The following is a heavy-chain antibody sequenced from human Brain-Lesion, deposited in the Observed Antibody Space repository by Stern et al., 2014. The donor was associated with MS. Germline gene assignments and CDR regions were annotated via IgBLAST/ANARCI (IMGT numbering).Heavy chain of an antibody. V-gene: IGHV3-9*01. CDR3: ARDITGSSAYFDY. J-gene: IGHJ4*02. CDR1: GFTFDDYA. D-gene: IGHD1-14*01. Sequence: EVQLVQSGGDLVQPGRSLRLSCAAFGFTFDDYAMHWVRQGPGKGLELVAGISWNSGTIGYADSVKGRFTTSRDNAYSSLYLQMNSLRPEDTALYYCARDITGSSAYFDYWGQGTLVTVSS. CDR2: ISWNSGTI.